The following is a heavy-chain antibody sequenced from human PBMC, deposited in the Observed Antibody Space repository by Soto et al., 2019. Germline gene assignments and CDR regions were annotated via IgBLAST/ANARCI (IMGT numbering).Heavy chain of an antibody. V-gene: IGHV5-10-1*01. CDR3: ANGITGTTNWFDP. Sequence: PGESLNLSCKTSGYSLSTYWINWVRQMPGKGLEWMGRIDPTDSYTNYNPSFEGHVTISADKSISTAYLQWSSLKASDTAMYYCANGITGTTNWFDPWGQGTLVTVSS. J-gene: IGHJ5*02. CDR1: GYSLSTYW. CDR2: IDPTDSYT. D-gene: IGHD1-20*01.